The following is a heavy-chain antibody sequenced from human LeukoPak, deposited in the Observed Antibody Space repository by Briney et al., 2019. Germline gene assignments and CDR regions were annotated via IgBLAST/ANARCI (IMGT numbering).Heavy chain of an antibody. V-gene: IGHV3-72*01. J-gene: IGHJ4*02. CDR3: ARGGGGSSWRV. D-gene: IGHD6-13*01. Sequence: GGSLRLSCAASGFTFSDHYMDRVRQAPGRGLEWVGRIKHKADGYTTQYAASVKGRFTISRDNSKNSLFLQMNSLTTEDTAVYYCARGGGGSSWRVWGQGTLVTVSS. CDR1: GFTFSDHY. CDR2: IKHKADGYTT.